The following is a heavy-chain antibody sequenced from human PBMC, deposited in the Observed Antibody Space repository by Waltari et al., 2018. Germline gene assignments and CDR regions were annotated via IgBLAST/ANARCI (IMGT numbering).Heavy chain of an antibody. CDR3: AKDPPYDFWSGYGMDV. CDR2: ISGSGGST. V-gene: IGHV3-23*01. D-gene: IGHD3-3*01. CDR1: GFTFSSYA. J-gene: IGHJ6*02. Sequence: EVQLLESGGGLVQPGGSLRLSCAASGFTFSSYAMSWVRQAPGKGLEWVSAISGSGGSTYYADSVKGRLTISRDNSKNTLYLQMNSLRAEDTAVYYCAKDPPYDFWSGYGMDVWGQGTTVTVSS.